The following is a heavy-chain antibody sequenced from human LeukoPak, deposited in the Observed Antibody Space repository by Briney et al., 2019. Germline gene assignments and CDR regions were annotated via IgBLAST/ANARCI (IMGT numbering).Heavy chain of an antibody. V-gene: IGHV1-69*13. CDR3: ARWTAGDYYGSGSYYYYYYYYGMDV. CDR1: GYTFTSYG. D-gene: IGHD3-10*01. CDR2: IIPIFGTA. J-gene: IGHJ6*02. Sequence: ASVKVSCKASGYTFTSYGISWVRQAPGQGLEWMGGIIPIFGTANYAQKFQGRVTITADESTSTAYMELSSLRSEDTAVYYCARWTAGDYYGSGSYYYYYYYYGMDVWGQGTTVTVSS.